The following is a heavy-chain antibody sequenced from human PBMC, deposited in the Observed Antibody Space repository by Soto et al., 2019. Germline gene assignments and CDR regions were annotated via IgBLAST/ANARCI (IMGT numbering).Heavy chain of an antibody. CDR2: IRSKTDGETT. D-gene: IGHD2-15*01. Sequence: EVQLVESGGGLVKPGGSLRLSCAASGFTFNDASMNWVRQSPGQGLEWVGRIRSKTDGETTDYATPVKGRFTISRDDSKNTLSLQMNSLKTEDTAFYYCTTGVGDYWGQGTLVTVSS. J-gene: IGHJ4*02. CDR3: TTGVGDY. V-gene: IGHV3-15*07. CDR1: GFTFNDAS.